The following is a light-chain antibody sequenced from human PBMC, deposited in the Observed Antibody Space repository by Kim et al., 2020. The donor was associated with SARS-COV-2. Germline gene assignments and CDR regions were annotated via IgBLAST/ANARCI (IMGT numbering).Light chain of an antibody. CDR3: SSYTTSGTVV. J-gene: IGLJ3*02. CDR1: SSNVGSYNF. V-gene: IGLV2-14*03. Sequence: GQSIAISCTGTSSNVGSYNFVSCYHQHPGKAPKLMIYDVSNRPSGVSNRFSGSKSGNTASLTISGLQAEDEADYYCSSYTTSGTVVFGGGTKLTVL. CDR2: DVS.